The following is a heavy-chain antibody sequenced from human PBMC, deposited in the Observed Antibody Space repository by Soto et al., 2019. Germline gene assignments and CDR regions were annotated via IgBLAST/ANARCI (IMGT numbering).Heavy chain of an antibody. CDR1: GGTLSSYV. J-gene: IGHJ4*02. CDR2: IIPIYGTA. V-gene: IGHV1-69*05. CDR3: ARARNYFDY. Sequence: ASVKVSCKASGGTLSSYVISWVRQAPGQGLEWMGGIIPIYGTANYAQKFQGRVTMTRDTSTRTVYMELSSLRSEDTAVYYCARARNYFDYWGQGTLVTVSS.